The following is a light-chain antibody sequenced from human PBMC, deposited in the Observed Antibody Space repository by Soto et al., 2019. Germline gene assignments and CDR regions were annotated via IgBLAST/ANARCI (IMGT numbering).Light chain of an antibody. Sequence: QSALTQPASVSGSPGQSITISCTGTSSDIGSYNYVSWYQQHPGKAPKLIIYDVSNRPSGVSDRFSGSKSGNTASLTISGLQAEDEADYYCSSYIITATYVRGTGTKVTVL. J-gene: IGLJ1*01. CDR1: SSDIGSYNY. CDR3: SSYIITATYV. V-gene: IGLV2-14*03. CDR2: DVS.